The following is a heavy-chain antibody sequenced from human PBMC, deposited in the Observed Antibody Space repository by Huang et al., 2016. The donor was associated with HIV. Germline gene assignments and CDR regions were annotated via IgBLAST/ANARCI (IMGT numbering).Heavy chain of an antibody. J-gene: IGHJ4*02. Sequence: EVQLVESGGNLIQTGGSLRIACAASGFRFDHSDMYWVRQGPGKGLEWVSSISWNSANIAYGDSVKGRFTISRDNARNSLYLQMNSLRPDDTALYYCVKGDIVGTANFFDYWGQGTQVSVSS. V-gene: IGHV3-9*01. CDR1: GFRFDHSD. D-gene: IGHD1-26*01. CDR2: ISWNSANI. CDR3: VKGDIVGTANFFDY.